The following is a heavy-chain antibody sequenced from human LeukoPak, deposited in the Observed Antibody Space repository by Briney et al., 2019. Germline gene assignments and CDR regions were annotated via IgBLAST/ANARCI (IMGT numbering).Heavy chain of an antibody. Sequence: GASVKVSCKVSGYTLTELSMHWVRQAPGKGLEWMGGFDPEDGETIYAQKFQGRVTMTEDTSTDTAYMELSSLRSEDTAVYYCATDRGAAGIHSHYYYGMDVWGQGTTVTVSS. J-gene: IGHJ6*02. V-gene: IGHV1-24*01. CDR2: FDPEDGET. D-gene: IGHD6-13*01. CDR1: GYTLTELS. CDR3: ATDRGAAGIHSHYYYGMDV.